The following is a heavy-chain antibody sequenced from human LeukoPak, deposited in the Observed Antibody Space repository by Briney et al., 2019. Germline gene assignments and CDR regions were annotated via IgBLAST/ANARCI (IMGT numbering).Heavy chain of an antibody. V-gene: IGHV1-2*02. D-gene: IGHD2-21*02. CDR3: ASLRLIDY. Sequence: ASVKVSCKGSGYTFTGYYIHWVRQAPGQGLEWMGWINPNSGGTNYAQKFQGRVTMTRDTSISTAYMELSRPRSDDTAMYYCASLRLIDYWGQGTLVTVSS. CDR2: INPNSGGT. CDR1: GYTFTGYY. J-gene: IGHJ4*02.